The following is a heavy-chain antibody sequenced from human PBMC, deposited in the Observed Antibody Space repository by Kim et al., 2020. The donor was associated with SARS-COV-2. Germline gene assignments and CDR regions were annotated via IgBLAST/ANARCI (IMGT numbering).Heavy chain of an antibody. V-gene: IGHV4-39*01. D-gene: IGHD3-16*01. Sequence: TCYNPSLKSRVTISVDTSRNQFSLKLASVTAADPAVYYCARRTEAGGYFDFWGQGSPVTVAS. CDR3: ARRTEAGGYFDF. J-gene: IGHJ4*02. CDR2: T.